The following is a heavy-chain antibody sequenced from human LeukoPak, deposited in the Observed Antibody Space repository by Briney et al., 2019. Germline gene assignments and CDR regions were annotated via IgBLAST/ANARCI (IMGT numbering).Heavy chain of an antibody. CDR1: GFTFSSYE. V-gene: IGHV3-48*03. J-gene: IGHJ4*02. CDR2: ISSSGSTI. CDR3: ARERSSSGWGRGFDY. D-gene: IGHD6-19*01. Sequence: PGGSLRLSCAASGFTFSSYEMNSVRQAPGKGLEWVSYISSSGSTIYYADSVKGRFTISRDNAKNSLYLQMNSLRAEDTAVYYCARERSSSGWGRGFDYWGQGTLVTVSS.